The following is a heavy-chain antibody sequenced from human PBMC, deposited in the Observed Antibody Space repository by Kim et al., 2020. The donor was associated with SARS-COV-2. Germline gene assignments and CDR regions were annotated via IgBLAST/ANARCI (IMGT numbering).Heavy chain of an antibody. CDR3: ARDRGLDPPD. CDR2: RT. J-gene: IGHJ4*02. Sequence: RTNYNPSRKSRVTISVDTSKNQFSLKLSSVTAADTAVYYCARDRGLDPPDWGQGTLVTVSS. V-gene: IGHV4-59*01.